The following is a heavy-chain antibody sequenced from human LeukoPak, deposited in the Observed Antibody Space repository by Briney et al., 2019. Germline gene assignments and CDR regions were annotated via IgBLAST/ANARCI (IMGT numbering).Heavy chain of an antibody. D-gene: IGHD5-12*01. Sequence: SQTLSLTCTVSGGSISSGDYYWSWIRQPPGKGLEWIGYIYYSGSTYCNPPLKSRVTISVDTSKNQFSLKLSSVTAADTAVYYCARESRGYAGSFDYWGQGTLVTVSS. J-gene: IGHJ4*02. V-gene: IGHV4-30-4*01. CDR2: IYYSGST. CDR3: ARESRGYAGSFDY. CDR1: GGSISSGDYY.